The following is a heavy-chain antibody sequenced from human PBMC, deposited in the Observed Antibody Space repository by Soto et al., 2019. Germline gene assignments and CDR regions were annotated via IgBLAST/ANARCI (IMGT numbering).Heavy chain of an antibody. J-gene: IGHJ4*02. CDR2: IRSKAYSRTT. V-gene: IGHV3-49*04. D-gene: IGHD6-6*01. Sequence: GGSLRLSCSVSGFNFGAYAMTWVRQAPGKGLEWVGFIRSKAYSRTTEYAASVRGRFTISRDDSKSIAYLQMNDLKTEETGVYYCTGALAYTSNSYETLPLRFVSWGQGTLVTVSS. CDR1: GFNFGAYA. CDR3: TGALAYTSNSYETLPLRFVS.